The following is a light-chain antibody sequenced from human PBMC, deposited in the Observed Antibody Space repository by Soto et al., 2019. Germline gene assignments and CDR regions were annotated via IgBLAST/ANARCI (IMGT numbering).Light chain of an antibody. CDR3: QQYNNWYA. J-gene: IGKJ2*01. Sequence: DIQMTQSPSSLSASVGDRVTITCQASQDISNYLNWYQQKPGKAPKLLIYAASSLEGGVPSRFSGSGSGTEFTLTISSLHPDDFATYYCQQYNNWYAFGQGTNLEIK. V-gene: IGKV1-16*01. CDR2: AAS. CDR1: QDISNY.